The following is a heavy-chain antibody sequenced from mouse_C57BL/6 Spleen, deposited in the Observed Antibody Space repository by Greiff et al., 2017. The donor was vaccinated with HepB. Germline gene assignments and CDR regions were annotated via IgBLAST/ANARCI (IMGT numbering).Heavy chain of an antibody. CDR2: ISGGGGNT. D-gene: IGHD3-2*02. CDR3: ARQGVQLRPDFDY. V-gene: IGHV5-9*01. J-gene: IGHJ2*01. CDR1: GFTFSSYT. Sequence: EVMLVESGGGLVKPGGSLKLSCAASGFTFSSYTMSWVRQTPEKRLEWVATISGGGGNTYYPDSVKGRFTISRDNAKNTLYLQMSSLRSEDTALYYCARQGVQLRPDFDYWGQGTTLTVSS.